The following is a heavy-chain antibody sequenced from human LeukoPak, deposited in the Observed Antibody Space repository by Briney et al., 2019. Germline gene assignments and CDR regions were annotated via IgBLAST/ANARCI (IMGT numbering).Heavy chain of an antibody. CDR3: ARDLRIRKSYYGSGSSFDP. J-gene: IGHJ5*02. Sequence: ASVKVSCKASGYTFTSYDINWVRQAPGQGLEWMGWINPNSGGTNYAQKFQGRVTMTRDTSISTAYMELSRLRSDDTAVYYCARDLRIRKSYYGSGSSFDPWGQGTLVTVSS. CDR1: GYTFTSYD. V-gene: IGHV1-2*02. CDR2: INPNSGGT. D-gene: IGHD3-10*01.